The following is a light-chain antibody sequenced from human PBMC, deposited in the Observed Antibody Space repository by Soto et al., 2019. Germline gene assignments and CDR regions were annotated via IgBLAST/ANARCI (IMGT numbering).Light chain of an antibody. J-gene: IGKJ4*01. CDR1: QSVSIN. CDR2: DIS. V-gene: IGKV3D-15*01. Sequence: EIVMTQSPATLSVSPGERATRSCRASQSVSINLAWYQQKPGQAPSLLIYDISARATGIPTRFSGSGSGTEFTLTISSLQSEDFAVYDCQQYNDWPLTFGGGTNVEIK. CDR3: QQYNDWPLT.